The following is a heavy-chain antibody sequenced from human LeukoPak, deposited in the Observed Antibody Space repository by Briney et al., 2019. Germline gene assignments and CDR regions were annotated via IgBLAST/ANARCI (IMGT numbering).Heavy chain of an antibody. V-gene: IGHV4-39*07. Sequence: SETLSLTCTVSGGSISSSSYYWGWIRQPPGKGLEWIGSIYYSGSTNYSPSLKSRVTISVDTSKNQFSLKLSSVTAADTAVYYCARGGRTQQGYNWFDPWGQGTLVTVSS. CDR1: GGSISSSSYY. J-gene: IGHJ5*02. CDR2: IYYSGST. CDR3: ARGGRTQQGYNWFDP. D-gene: IGHD6-13*01.